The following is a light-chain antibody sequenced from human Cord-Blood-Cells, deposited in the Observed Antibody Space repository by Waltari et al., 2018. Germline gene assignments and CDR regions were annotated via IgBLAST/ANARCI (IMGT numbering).Light chain of an antibody. CDR3: AAWDDSLNARV. Sequence: QSVLTQPPSASGTPGQRVTIPCSGSSSHIGSNTVNWYQQLPGTAPKLLIYSNNQRPSGVPDRFSGSKSGTSASLAISGLQSEDEADYYCAAWDDSLNARVFGGGTKLTVL. V-gene: IGLV1-44*01. CDR1: SSHIGSNT. CDR2: SNN. J-gene: IGLJ3*02.